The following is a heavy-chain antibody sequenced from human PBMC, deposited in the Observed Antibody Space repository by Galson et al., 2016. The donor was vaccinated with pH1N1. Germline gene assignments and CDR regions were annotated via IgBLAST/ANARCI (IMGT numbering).Heavy chain of an antibody. CDR3: AKDFYDSSGWGYFDY. CDR1: GFTFSSYG. D-gene: IGHD3-22*01. Sequence: SLRLSCAASGFTFSSYGMHWVRQAPGKEPEWVTFVRYDGSNKYYADSVKGRFTISRDISKNTLYLQMNGLRAEDTAVYYCAKDFYDSSGWGYFDYWGQGTLVTVSS. V-gene: IGHV3-30*02. J-gene: IGHJ4*02. CDR2: VRYDGSNK.